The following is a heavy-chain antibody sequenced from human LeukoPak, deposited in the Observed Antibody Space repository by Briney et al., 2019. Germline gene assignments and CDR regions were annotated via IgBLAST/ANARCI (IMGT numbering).Heavy chain of an antibody. V-gene: IGHV1-18*01. D-gene: IGHD3-16*01. Sequence: ASVKVSCKASGYTFTSYDISWVPQAPGQGLEWMGWISAYNGNTNYAQKLQGRVTMTTDTSTSTAYMELRSLRSDDAAVYYCARALGNTGDGGGNWGQGTLVTVSS. CDR2: ISAYNGNT. CDR3: ARALGNTGDGGGN. J-gene: IGHJ4*02. CDR1: GYTFTSYD.